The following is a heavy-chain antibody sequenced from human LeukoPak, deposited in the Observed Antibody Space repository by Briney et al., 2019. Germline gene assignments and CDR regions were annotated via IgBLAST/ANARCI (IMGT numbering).Heavy chain of an antibody. CDR3: ARDRYYYGSGSYYKPPGYYYYGMDV. D-gene: IGHD3-10*01. Sequence: SETLSLTCAVYGGSFSGYYWSWIRQPPGKGLEWIGEINHSGSTNYNPSLKSRVTISVDTSKNQFSLKLSSVTAADTAVYYCARDRYYYGSGSYYKPPGYYYYGMDVWGQGTTVTVPS. V-gene: IGHV4-34*01. CDR1: GGSFSGYY. CDR2: INHSGST. J-gene: IGHJ6*02.